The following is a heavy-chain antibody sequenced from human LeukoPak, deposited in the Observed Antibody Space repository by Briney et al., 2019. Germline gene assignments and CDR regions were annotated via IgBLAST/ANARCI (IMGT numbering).Heavy chain of an antibody. V-gene: IGHV4-34*01. Sequence: SETLSLTCAVYGGSFSGYYWSWIRQPPGKGLEWIGEINHSGSTNYNPSLKSRVTISVDTSKNQFSLKLSSVTAADTAVYYCARTMAAAARWYFQHWGQGTLVTVSS. CDR3: ARTMAAAARWYFQH. D-gene: IGHD6-13*01. CDR2: INHSGST. J-gene: IGHJ1*01. CDR1: GGSFSGYY.